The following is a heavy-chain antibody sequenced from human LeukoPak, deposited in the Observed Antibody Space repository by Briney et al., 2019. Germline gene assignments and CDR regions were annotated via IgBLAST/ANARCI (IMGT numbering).Heavy chain of an antibody. CDR3: AARLLLGSSQDLNQYYFDY. V-gene: IGHV1-58*02. J-gene: IGHJ4*02. CDR1: GFTFTSSA. D-gene: IGHD6-13*01. Sequence: SVKVSCKASGFTFTSSAMQWVRQARGQRLEWIGWIVVGSGNTNYAQKFQERVTITRDMSTSTAYMELSSLRSEDTAVYYCAARLLLGSSQDLNQYYFDYWGQGTLVTVSS. CDR2: IVVGSGNT.